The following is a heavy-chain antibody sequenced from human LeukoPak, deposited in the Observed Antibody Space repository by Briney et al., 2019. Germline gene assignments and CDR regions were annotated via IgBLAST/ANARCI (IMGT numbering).Heavy chain of an antibody. CDR3: ARDPGTTSDPSEEDWFDP. D-gene: IGHD4-17*01. J-gene: IGHJ5*02. CDR1: GGTFSSYA. CDR2: IIPIFGTA. V-gene: IGHV1-69*13. Sequence: SVTVSCTASGGTFSSYAISWVRQAPGQGLEWMGGIIPIFGTANYAQKFQGRVTITADESTSTAYMELSSLRSEDTAVYYCARDPGTTSDPSEEDWFDPWGQGTLVTISS.